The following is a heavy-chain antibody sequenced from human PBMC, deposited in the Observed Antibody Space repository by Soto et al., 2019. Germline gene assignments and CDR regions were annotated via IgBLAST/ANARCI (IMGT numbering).Heavy chain of an antibody. J-gene: IGHJ6*02. CDR3: ARDAGGYYDSSGFYYYYYGMDV. CDR1: GYTFTSYG. D-gene: IGHD3-22*01. V-gene: IGHV1-18*01. Sequence: QVQLVQSGAEVKKPGASVKVSCKASGYTFTSYGISWVRQAPGQGLEWMGWISAYNGNTNYAQKLQGRVTMTTDTSTRTAYMELRSLRSDDTAVYYCARDAGGYYDSSGFYYYYYGMDVWGQGTTVTVSS. CDR2: ISAYNGNT.